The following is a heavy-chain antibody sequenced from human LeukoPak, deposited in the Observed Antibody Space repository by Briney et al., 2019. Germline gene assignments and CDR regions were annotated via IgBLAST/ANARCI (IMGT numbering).Heavy chain of an antibody. CDR3: ASGNTVVTAIDY. Sequence: SETLSLTCTVSGGSFSSSTYSWGWIRQPPGKGLEWIGSISYSGNIYYNPSLKSRVTISVDTSKNQFSLKLSSVTAADTAVYYCASGNTVVTAIDYWGQETLVTVSS. J-gene: IGHJ4*02. D-gene: IGHD4-23*01. CDR1: GGSFSSSTYS. V-gene: IGHV4-39*07. CDR2: ISYSGNI.